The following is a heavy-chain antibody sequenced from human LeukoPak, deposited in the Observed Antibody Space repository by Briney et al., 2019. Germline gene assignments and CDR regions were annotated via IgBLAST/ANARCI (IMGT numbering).Heavy chain of an antibody. CDR2: IIPIFGTA. D-gene: IGHD2-2*01. J-gene: IGHJ6*03. CDR3: ARGAVYCSSTSCYVSYYYYMDV. V-gene: IGHV1-69*05. Sequence: GALVKVSCKASGGTFSSYAISWVRQAPGQGLEWMGGIIPIFGTANYAQKFQGRVTITTDESTSTAYMELSSLRSEDTAEYYCARGAVYCSSTSCYVSYYYYMDVWGKGTTVPVSS. CDR1: GGTFSSYA.